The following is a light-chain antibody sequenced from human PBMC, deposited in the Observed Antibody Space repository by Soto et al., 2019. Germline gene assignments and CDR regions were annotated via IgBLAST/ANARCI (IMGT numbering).Light chain of an antibody. V-gene: IGLV2-14*01. CDR3: SSYTTTSTQV. Sequence: QSVLTQPASVSGSPGQSITISCTGTSSDVGGYDYVSWYQQHPGKVPKLIISEVRNRPSGVSDRFSGSKSGNSASLTISGLQTEDEADYYCSSYTTTSTQVFGSGTKVTVL. J-gene: IGLJ1*01. CDR1: SSDVGGYDY. CDR2: EVR.